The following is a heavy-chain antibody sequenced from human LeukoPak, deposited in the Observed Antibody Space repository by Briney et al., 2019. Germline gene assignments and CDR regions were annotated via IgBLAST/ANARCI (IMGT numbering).Heavy chain of an antibody. CDR1: GFTFSGYA. CDR2: ITGSGGST. Sequence: AGGSLRLSCATSGFTFSGYAMSWVRQAPGKGLEWVSAITGSGGSTYYADSVKGRFTISRDNSKNTLYLQMNSLGAEDTAVYYCAKFSRDTANASDIWGQGTLVTASS. V-gene: IGHV3-23*01. D-gene: IGHD5-18*01. J-gene: IGHJ3*02. CDR3: AKFSRDTANASDI.